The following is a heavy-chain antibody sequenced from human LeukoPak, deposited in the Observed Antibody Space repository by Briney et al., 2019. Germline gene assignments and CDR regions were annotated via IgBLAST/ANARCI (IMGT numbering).Heavy chain of an antibody. Sequence: GGSLRLSCSAPGFTFSTYSMHWVRQAPGKGLEYISSISSNGGSTYYADSVKGRFTISRDNSKNTLNLQMSGLRADDPAVYFCVKSSGWFDPWGQGTLVTVSS. CDR1: GFTFSTYS. J-gene: IGHJ5*02. D-gene: IGHD3-10*01. CDR2: ISSNGGST. CDR3: VKSSGWFDP. V-gene: IGHV3-64D*09.